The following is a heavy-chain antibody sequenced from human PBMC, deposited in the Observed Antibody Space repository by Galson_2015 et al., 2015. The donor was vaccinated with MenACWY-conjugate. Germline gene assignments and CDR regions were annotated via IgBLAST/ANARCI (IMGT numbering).Heavy chain of an antibody. D-gene: IGHD3-16*01. CDR1: GGAFSNYA. CDR2: IIPFLGVA. J-gene: IGHJ4*02. CDR3: ARIKKRGESDYFWGSYAY. Sequence: SVKVSCKASGGAFSNYAISWVRQAPGQGLEWMGRIIPFLGVANYAETFQGRVTMTTDTSTSTAYMELRSLGSDDTAMYCCARIKKRGESDYFWGSYAYWGQGTLLTVSS. V-gene: IGHV1-69*04.